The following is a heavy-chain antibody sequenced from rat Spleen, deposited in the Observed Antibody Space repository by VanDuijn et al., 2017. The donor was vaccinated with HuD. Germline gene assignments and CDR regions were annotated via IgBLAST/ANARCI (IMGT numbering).Heavy chain of an antibody. J-gene: IGHJ2*01. D-gene: IGHD4-3*01. CDR2: ITNTGGST. Sequence: EVQLVESGGGLVQPGRSLKLSCVASGFTFNNYWMTWIRQAPGKGLEWVASITNTGGSTYYPDSVKGRFTISRDNAKSTLYLQMNSLRSEDTATYYCTREDPIRPYFDYWGQGVMVTVSS. CDR3: TREDPIRPYFDY. V-gene: IGHV5-31*01. CDR1: GFTFNNYW.